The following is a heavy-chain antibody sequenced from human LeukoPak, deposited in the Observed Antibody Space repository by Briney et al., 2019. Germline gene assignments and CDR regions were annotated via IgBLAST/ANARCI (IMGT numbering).Heavy chain of an antibody. D-gene: IGHD5-12*01. J-gene: IGHJ4*02. V-gene: IGHV1-18*01. Sequence: GASVKVSCKASGYTFTSYGISWVRRAPGQGLEWMGWISAYNGNTNYAQKLQGRVTMTTDTSTSTAYMELRSLRSDDTAVYYCARGSWLRPLFGDYFDYWGQGTLVTVSS. CDR1: GYTFTSYG. CDR2: ISAYNGNT. CDR3: ARGSWLRPLFGDYFDY.